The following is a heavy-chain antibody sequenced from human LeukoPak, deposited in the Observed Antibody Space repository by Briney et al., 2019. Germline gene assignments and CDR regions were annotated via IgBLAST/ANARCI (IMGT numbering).Heavy chain of an antibody. V-gene: IGHV3-23*01. J-gene: IGHJ4*02. CDR2: ISYSGGDT. CDR1: GFTFSNFA. Sequence: GGSLRLSCAASGFTFSNFAMSWVRQAPGKGLEWVSTISYSGGDTYYADSVKGRFTVSRDRSTNTLFLQMSSLRAEDSGMYYCAKALDTYGYMRFDYWGQGTLVTVSS. CDR3: AKALDTYGYMRFDY. D-gene: IGHD5-24*01.